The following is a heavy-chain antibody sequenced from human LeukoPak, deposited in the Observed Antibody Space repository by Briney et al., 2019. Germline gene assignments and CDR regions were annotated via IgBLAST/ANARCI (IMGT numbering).Heavy chain of an antibody. Sequence: GGSLRLSCVASGFTFSSYGMHWVRQAPGKGQEWVAVIWYDGSNKYYADSVKGRFTISRDNSKNTLYMQMNSLRAEDTAVYYCAKDRTRFVGIDVWGKGTTVTFSS. CDR2: IWYDGSNK. V-gene: IGHV3-33*06. J-gene: IGHJ6*03. CDR3: AKDRTRFVGIDV. CDR1: GFTFSSYG. D-gene: IGHD3-16*01.